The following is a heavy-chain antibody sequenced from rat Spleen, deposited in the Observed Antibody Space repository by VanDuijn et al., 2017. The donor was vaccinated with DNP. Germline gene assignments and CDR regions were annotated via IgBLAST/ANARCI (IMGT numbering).Heavy chain of an antibody. V-gene: IGHV5-20*01. Sequence: EVHLVESGGGLVQPGGSLKLSCTASGFSLSDFYMAWVRQAPTTGLEWVAYISYDGGRTFYGDSVKGRFTVSRDNAKRTLYLQMDSLRSEDTATYYCATLDIGSTVDYWGQGVMVTVSS. CDR3: ATLDIGSTVDY. D-gene: IGHD1-5*01. CDR2: ISYDGGRT. CDR1: GFSLSDFY. J-gene: IGHJ2*01.